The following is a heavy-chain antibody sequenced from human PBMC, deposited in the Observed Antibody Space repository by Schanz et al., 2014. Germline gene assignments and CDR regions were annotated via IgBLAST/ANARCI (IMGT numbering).Heavy chain of an antibody. CDR3: TREPRDYDSGSSYY. D-gene: IGHD3-10*01. Sequence: QPGRSLSLSCAASVFSFSSFGMNLVLQAPGKGLAWVAVIWYDGRHKFYADSVKGRFTISRDNSKNTLYLQMNSLRVEDTAVYFCTREPRDYDSGSSYYWVWRSVVDVSS. CDR2: IWYDGRHK. J-gene: IGHJ4*02. CDR1: VFSFSSFG. V-gene: IGHV3-33*01.